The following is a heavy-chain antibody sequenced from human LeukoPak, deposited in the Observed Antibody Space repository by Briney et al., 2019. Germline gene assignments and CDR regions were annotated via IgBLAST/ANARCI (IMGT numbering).Heavy chain of an antibody. Sequence: ASVKVSCKASGYTFTSYDINWVRQATGQGLEWMGWMNPNSGNTGSAQKFQGRVTMTRNTSISTAYMELSSLRSEDTAVYYCARGNYYDSSGYYYVYWGQGTLVTVSS. CDR1: GYTFTSYD. J-gene: IGHJ4*02. CDR2: MNPNSGNT. V-gene: IGHV1-8*01. D-gene: IGHD3-22*01. CDR3: ARGNYYDSSGYYYVY.